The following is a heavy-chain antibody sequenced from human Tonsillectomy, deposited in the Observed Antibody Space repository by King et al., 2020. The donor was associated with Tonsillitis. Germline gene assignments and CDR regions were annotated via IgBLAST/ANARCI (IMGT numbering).Heavy chain of an antibody. V-gene: IGHV3-74*02. CDR3: ARGLGYSLAY. CDR1: GFSFNNAW. D-gene: IGHD2-15*01. CDR2: INSDGSIT. J-gene: IGHJ4*02. Sequence: VQLVESGGGLVQPGGSLRLSCAASGFSFNNAWMHWVRQAPGKGLVWVSHINSDGSITTYADSVKGRFTISRDNAENTLYLQMNSLRVEDTAVYYCARGLGYSLAYWGQGTLVTVSS.